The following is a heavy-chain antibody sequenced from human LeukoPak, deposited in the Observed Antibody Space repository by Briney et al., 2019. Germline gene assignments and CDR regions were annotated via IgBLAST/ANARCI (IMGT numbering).Heavy chain of an antibody. V-gene: IGHV1-69*13. D-gene: IGHD4-17*01. CDR1: GGTFSSYA. CDR2: IIPIFGTA. Sequence: GASVKVSCKASGGTFSSYAISWVRQAPGQGLEWMGGIIPIFGTANYAQKFQGRVTITADESTSTAYMELSSLRSEDTAVYYCARWNHYGDRTPFDYWGQGTLVTVSS. CDR3: ARWNHYGDRTPFDY. J-gene: IGHJ4*02.